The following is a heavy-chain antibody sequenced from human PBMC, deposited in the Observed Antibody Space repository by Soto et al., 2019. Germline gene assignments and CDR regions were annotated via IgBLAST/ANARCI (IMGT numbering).Heavy chain of an antibody. V-gene: IGHV3-23*01. J-gene: IGHJ4*02. CDR3: ARDHHRYSGYDYVDY. CDR1: GFTFTSYA. D-gene: IGHD5-12*01. CDR2: ISGSGGST. Sequence: GGSLRLSCAASGFTFTSYAMSWVRQAPGKGLEWVSCISGSGGSTYYADSVKGRFTISRDNAKNSLYLQMNSLRAEDTAVYYCARDHHRYSGYDYVDYWGQGTLVTVSS.